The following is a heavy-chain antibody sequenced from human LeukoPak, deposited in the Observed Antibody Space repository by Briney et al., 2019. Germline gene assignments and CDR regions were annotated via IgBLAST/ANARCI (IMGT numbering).Heavy chain of an antibody. Sequence: PGGSLRLSCAASGFTFSSYAMSWVRQAPGKGLEWVSAISSSGGSTYYADSVKGRFTISRDNSKNTLYLQMNSLRAEDTAVYYCAKVAGSDYNEVWIDWYFDLWGRGTLVTVSS. CDR2: ISSSGGST. CDR1: GFTFSSYA. D-gene: IGHD3-10*01. J-gene: IGHJ2*01. CDR3: AKVAGSDYNEVWIDWYFDL. V-gene: IGHV3-23*01.